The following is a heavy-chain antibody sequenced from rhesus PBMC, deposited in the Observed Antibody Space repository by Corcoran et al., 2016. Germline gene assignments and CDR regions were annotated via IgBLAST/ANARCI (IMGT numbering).Heavy chain of an antibody. V-gene: IGHV5S1*01. CDR3: ARKGNFDY. J-gene: IGHJ4*01. CDR2: IYPGDSDT. D-gene: IGHD5-42*01. CDR1: GYSFTSSW. Sequence: EVQLVQSGAEVKRPGESLRISCKTSGYSFTSSWTSWVGQMPGKGLGWMGSIYPGDSDTRYTPSFQGHVTISADKSISTTYLQWSSLKASDTATYYCARKGNFDYWGQGVLVTISS.